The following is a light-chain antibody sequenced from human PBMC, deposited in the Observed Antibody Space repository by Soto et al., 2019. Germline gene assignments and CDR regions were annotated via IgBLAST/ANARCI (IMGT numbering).Light chain of an antibody. V-gene: IGKV3-20*01. J-gene: IGKJ4*01. CDR2: GAS. Sequence: EIVLTQSPGTLSLSPGERATLSCRASQSVSSSFLDWYQQKPGQAPRLLIYGASSRATGSPDRFSGSGSGTEFTLTISSLEPEDVAVYYCQQYGSSPLTFGGGTKVEIK. CDR1: QSVSSSF. CDR3: QQYGSSPLT.